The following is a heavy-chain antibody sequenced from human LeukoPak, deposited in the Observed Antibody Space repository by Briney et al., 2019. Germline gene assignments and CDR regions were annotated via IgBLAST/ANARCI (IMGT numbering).Heavy chain of an antibody. J-gene: IGHJ4*02. CDR2: INPHSGGT. CDR3: ARSKSLLTACDF. D-gene: IGHD2-21*02. Sequence: GASVKVSCKASGYTLTDYYLHWVRQAPGQGLEWMGWINPHSGGTSYGEKFQGRVTLTRDTSVNTAYMELTRLTFDDTAVYYGARSKSLLTACDFCGPGSLVSVSA. V-gene: IGHV1-2*02. CDR1: GYTLTDYY.